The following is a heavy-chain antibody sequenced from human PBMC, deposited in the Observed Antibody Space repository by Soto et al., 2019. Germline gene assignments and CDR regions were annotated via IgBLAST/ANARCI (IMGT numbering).Heavy chain of an antibody. CDR3: ARQLCYYVSRGPTRWADP. CDR1: AYSFTTYW. CDR2: IDPSDSYT. Sequence: GEYLKISCKGSAYSFTTYWISWVRQMPGKGLQWMGRIDPSDSYTNYSPAFQGHVTISADKSISTAYLQWSSLKASDTAMYYCARQLCYYVSRGPTRWADPWGKGILVT. V-gene: IGHV5-10-1*01. D-gene: IGHD3-10*02. J-gene: IGHJ5*02.